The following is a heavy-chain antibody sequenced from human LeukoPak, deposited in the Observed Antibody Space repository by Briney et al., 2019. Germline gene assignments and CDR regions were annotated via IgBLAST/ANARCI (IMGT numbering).Heavy chain of an antibody. J-gene: IGHJ6*01. CDR2: ILAGGPT. V-gene: IGHV4-4*07. CDR3: AGASLRRIVGHDTNFFVGV. Sequence: SETLSLTCTVSGDSMSRLYWNWIRQSADKRLEWIGRILAGGPTNYSPSLKRRVTISLDESRKQLSLYLTCVTATETAVYYCAGASLRRIVGHDTNFFVGVWGKGITVIVSS. D-gene: IGHD2-21*01. CDR1: GDSMSRLY.